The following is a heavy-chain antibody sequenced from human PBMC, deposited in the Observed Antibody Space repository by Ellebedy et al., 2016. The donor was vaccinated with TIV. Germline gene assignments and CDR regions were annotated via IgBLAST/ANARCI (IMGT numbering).Heavy chain of an antibody. V-gene: IGHV3-53*05. J-gene: IGHJ3*02. D-gene: IGHD3-22*01. Sequence: PGGSLRLSCAAYGFDVSNNYMSWVRQAPGKGLEWVSTIYSGGGTYYADYVKGRFTISRDNSKNTLYLQMNSLRAEDTAVYYCARYARVIVVVIPKTGGAFDIWGQGTMVTVSS. CDR3: ARYARVIVVVIPKTGGAFDI. CDR1: GFDVSNNY. CDR2: IYSGGGT.